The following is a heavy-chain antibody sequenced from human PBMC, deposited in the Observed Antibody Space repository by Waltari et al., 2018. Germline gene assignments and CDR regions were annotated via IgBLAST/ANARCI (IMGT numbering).Heavy chain of an antibody. D-gene: IGHD4-17*01. Sequence: QVQLVQSGAEVKKPGSSVKVSCKASGGTFSSYAISWVRQAPGQGLEGMGVSIPILGTANYEQKFQGRVTITADESTSTAYMELSSLRSEDTAVYYCARVTYGGNSVFDYWGQGTLVTVSS. CDR1: GGTFSSYA. CDR2: SIPILGTA. V-gene: IGHV1-69*01. CDR3: ARVTYGGNSVFDY. J-gene: IGHJ4*02.